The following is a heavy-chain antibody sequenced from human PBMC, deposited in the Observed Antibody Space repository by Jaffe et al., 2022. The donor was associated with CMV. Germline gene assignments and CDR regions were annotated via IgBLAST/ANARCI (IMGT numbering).Heavy chain of an antibody. CDR2: MNPNSGNT. CDR3: ARELGDDYGGKWPDYYYYYGMDV. J-gene: IGHJ6*02. CDR1: GYTFTSYD. V-gene: IGHV1-8*01. D-gene: IGHD4-17*01. Sequence: QVQLVQSGAEVKKPGASVKVSCKASGYTFTSYDINWVRQATGQGLEWMGWMNPNSGNTGYAQKFQGRVTMTRNTSISTAYMELSSLRSEDTAVYYCARELGDDYGGKWPDYYYYYGMDVWGQGTTVTVSS.